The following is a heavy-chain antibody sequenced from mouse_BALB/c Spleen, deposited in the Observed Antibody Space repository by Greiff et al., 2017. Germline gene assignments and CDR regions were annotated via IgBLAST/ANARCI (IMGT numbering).Heavy chain of an antibody. Sequence: VKLVESGPGLVAPSQSLSITCTVSGFSLTSYDISWIRQPPGKGLEWLGVIWTGGGTNYNSAFMSRLSISKDNSKSQVFLKMNSLQTDDTAIYYCVRDEGDYDYWGQGTLVTVSA. D-gene: IGHD2-4*01. CDR1: GFSLTSYD. J-gene: IGHJ3*01. V-gene: IGHV2-9-2*01. CDR2: IWTGGGT. CDR3: VRDEGDYDY.